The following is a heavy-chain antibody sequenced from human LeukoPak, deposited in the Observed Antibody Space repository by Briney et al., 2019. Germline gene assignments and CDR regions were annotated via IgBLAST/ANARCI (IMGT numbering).Heavy chain of an antibody. Sequence: ASVKVSCKASGYTFTGYYMHWVRQAPGQGLEWMGWISGYNDNTNYAQKLQGRVTMTTDTFTSTAYMELRSLRSDDTAVYYCARLGYYDILTGPRYFDYWGQGTLVTVSS. CDR2: ISGYNDNT. CDR1: GYTFTGYY. D-gene: IGHD3-9*01. J-gene: IGHJ4*02. CDR3: ARLGYYDILTGPRYFDY. V-gene: IGHV1-18*04.